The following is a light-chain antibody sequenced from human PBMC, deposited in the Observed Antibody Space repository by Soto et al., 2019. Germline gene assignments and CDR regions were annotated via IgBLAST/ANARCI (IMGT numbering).Light chain of an antibody. CDR1: SSDVGGYNY. V-gene: IGLV2-14*01. Sequence: QSALAQPASVSGSPGQSITISCTGTSSDVGGYNYVSWYQQHPGKAPKLMIYEVSNWPSGVSSRFSGSKSGNTASLTISGLPADDEAAYYCSSYKIIHTYVSGTGTKVTVL. J-gene: IGLJ1*01. CDR2: EVS. CDR3: SSYKIIHTYV.